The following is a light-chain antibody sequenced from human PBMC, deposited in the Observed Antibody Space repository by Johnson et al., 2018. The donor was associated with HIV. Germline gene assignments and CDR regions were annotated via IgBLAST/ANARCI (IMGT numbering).Light chain of an antibody. Sequence: LTQPPSVSAAPGQKVTISCSGRSSNIGNNYVSWYQQLPGTDPKLLIYDNNKRTSGIPDRFSGPKSGTSATLGITGLQTGAEADDYCGTWDSSLSVRVFGTGTKVTGL. J-gene: IGLJ1*01. CDR2: DNN. CDR3: GTWDSSLSVRV. CDR1: SSNIGNNY. V-gene: IGLV1-51*01.